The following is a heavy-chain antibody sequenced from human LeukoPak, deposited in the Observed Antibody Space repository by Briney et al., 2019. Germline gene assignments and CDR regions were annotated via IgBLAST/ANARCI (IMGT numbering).Heavy chain of an antibody. CDR3: ANEGDPNARPDFDY. Sequence: GGSLRLSCAASGFTFSSYGMHWVRQAPGKGLEWVAFIRYDGSNKYYADSVKGRFTISRDNSKNTLYLQMNSLRAEDTAVYYCANEGDPNARPDFDYWGKGTTVTVSS. CDR2: IRYDGSNK. V-gene: IGHV3-30*02. CDR1: GFTFSSYG. D-gene: IGHD6-6*01. J-gene: IGHJ4*03.